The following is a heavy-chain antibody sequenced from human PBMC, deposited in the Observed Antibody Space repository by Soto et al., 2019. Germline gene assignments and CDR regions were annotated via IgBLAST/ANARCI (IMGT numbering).Heavy chain of an antibody. CDR2: LYTGGSA. CDR3: ARSFNDWTTYFDY. D-gene: IGHD3-9*01. J-gene: IGHJ4*02. CDR1: GFSVTDHY. V-gene: IGHV3-53*01. Sequence: GGSLRLSCAASGFSVTDHYMAWVRQAPGKGLEWVSVLYTGGSAYYGDSVKGRFTISRDSSTNTLYLQMNSLKVGDTAFYFCARSFNDWTTYFDYWSEGTLVTVSS.